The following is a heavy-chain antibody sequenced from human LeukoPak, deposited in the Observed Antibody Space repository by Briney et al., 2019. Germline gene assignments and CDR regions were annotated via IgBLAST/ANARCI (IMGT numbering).Heavy chain of an antibody. J-gene: IGHJ4*02. CDR2: ISNDGINT. D-gene: IGHD2-2*01. CDR3: AKHSAIYCSSTSCHGGFDY. CDR1: GFTFSSYG. Sequence: GGSLRLSCAASGFTFSSYGMHWVRQAPGKGLEWVALISNDGINTYYADSVKGRFTISRDTSKETLSLQMSSLRAEDTAVYYCAKHSAIYCSSTSCHGGFDYWGQGTLVTVSS. V-gene: IGHV3-30*18.